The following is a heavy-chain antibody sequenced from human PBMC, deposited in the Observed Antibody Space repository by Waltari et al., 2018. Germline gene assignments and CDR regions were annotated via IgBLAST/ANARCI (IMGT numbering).Heavy chain of an antibody. CDR1: GYTFTGYY. CDR2: INPNSGGT. CDR3: ARDTIGGRRLGELSDDDY. Sequence: QVQLVQSGAEVKKPGASVKVSCKASGYTFTGYYMHWVRQAPGQGLEWMGRINPNSGGTNYAQKFQGRVTMTRDTSISTAYMELSRLRDDDTAVYDGARDTIGGRRLGELSDDDYWGQGTLVTVAS. V-gene: IGHV1-2*06. J-gene: IGHJ4*02. D-gene: IGHD3-16*02.